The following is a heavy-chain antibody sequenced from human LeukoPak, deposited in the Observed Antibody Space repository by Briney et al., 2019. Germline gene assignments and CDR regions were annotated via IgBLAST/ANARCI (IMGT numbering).Heavy chain of an antibody. CDR3: ARGPYCSGGSCYSFDY. CDR2: INHSGST. V-gene: IGHV4-34*01. CDR1: GGSFSGYY. Sequence: SETLSLTCAVYGGSFSGYYWSWIRQPPGKGLEWIGEINHSGSTNYNPSLKSRVTISVGRSKNQFSLKLSSVTAADTAVYYCARGPYCSGGSCYSFDYWGQGTLVTVSS. J-gene: IGHJ4*02. D-gene: IGHD2-15*01.